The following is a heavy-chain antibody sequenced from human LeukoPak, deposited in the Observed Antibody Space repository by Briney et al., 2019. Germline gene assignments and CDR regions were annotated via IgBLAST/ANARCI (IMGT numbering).Heavy chain of an antibody. CDR3: TTDRRWEPGYPDY. V-gene: IGHV3-15*01. CDR2: IKSTADGGTT. Sequence: GGSLRLSCVASGFNFTNAWMSWVRQAPGKGLEWVGRIKSTADGGTTDYAAPVKGRFTISRDDSKNTLYLQVNSLKTEDAAVYYCTTDRRWEPGYPDYWGQGTLVTVSS. J-gene: IGHJ4*02. D-gene: IGHD1-26*01. CDR1: GFNFTNAW.